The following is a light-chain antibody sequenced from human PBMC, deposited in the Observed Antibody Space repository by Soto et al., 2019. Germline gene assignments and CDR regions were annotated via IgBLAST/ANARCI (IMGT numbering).Light chain of an antibody. V-gene: IGKV1-39*01. CDR1: RIISSY. J-gene: IGKJ5*01. CDR3: QQRKNWQVT. Sequence: DIQMTQTPSSLSASVGDRVTITCRAGRIISSYLNWYQQKPGKAPKLLIYAASSLQSGVPSRFSGGGSGTDFTLTISSLEPEDFAVYYCQQRKNWQVTFGQGTRLEIK. CDR2: AAS.